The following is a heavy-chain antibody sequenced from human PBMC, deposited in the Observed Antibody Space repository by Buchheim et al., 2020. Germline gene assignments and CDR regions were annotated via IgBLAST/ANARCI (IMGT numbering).Heavy chain of an antibody. V-gene: IGHV4-59*01. CDR2: IFYSGST. CDR1: GDSLNSYY. J-gene: IGHJ5*01. CDR3: ARGRRNYSRGWFDP. Sequence: QVQLQESGPGPVKPSETLSLTCSVSGDSLNSYYWSWIRQPPGKELEWIGYIFYSGSTYYRPSLRSRAFISVDTSRNQFSLRLRSVTAADTAVYYCARGRRNYSRGWFDPWGQGT. D-gene: IGHD6-13*01.